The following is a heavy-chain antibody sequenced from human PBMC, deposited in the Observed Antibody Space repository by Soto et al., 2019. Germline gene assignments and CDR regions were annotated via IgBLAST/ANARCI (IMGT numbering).Heavy chain of an antibody. V-gene: IGHV1-24*01. CDR1: GYTLTELS. CDR2: FDPEQGKI. Sequence: QVQLVQSGAEVKKPGASVKVSCKVSGYTLTELSIHWVRQAPGKGLEWMGGFDPEQGKIIYAQKFLGRVSMTEDTTTDTASMELSSLRSVDTALYYCATPYLVEAFDIWGQGTMVSVSS. J-gene: IGHJ3*02. CDR3: ATPYLVEAFDI. D-gene: IGHD3-10*01.